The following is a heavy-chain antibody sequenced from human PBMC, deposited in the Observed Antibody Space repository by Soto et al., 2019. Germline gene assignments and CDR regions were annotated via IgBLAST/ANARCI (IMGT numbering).Heavy chain of an antibody. J-gene: IGHJ4*02. D-gene: IGHD3-10*01. CDR2: IYHSGST. Sequence: LSLTCAVSGGSISSGGYSWSWIRQPPGKGLEWIGYIYHSGSTYYNPSLKSRVTISVDRSKNQFSLKLSSVTAADTAVYYCARGPTTMVRGKDGPQVDYWGQGTLVTVSS. CDR3: ARGPTTMVRGKDGPQVDY. V-gene: IGHV4-30-2*01. CDR1: GGSISSGGYS.